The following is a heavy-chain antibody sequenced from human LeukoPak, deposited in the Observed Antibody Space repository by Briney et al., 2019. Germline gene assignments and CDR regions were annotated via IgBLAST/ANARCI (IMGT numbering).Heavy chain of an antibody. CDR1: GYRFTSYS. CDR2: IYPSDSDT. D-gene: IGHD2-15*01. CDR3: ARRSCSGATFYQLDY. Sequence: GESLKISCEGSGYRFTSYSIAWVRQMPGKGLEWMGIIYPSDSDTTYSPSFQGQVTISADKSISTAYLQWSSLKASDTSVYYCARRSCSGATFYQLDYWGQGTLVTVSA. J-gene: IGHJ4*02. V-gene: IGHV5-51*01.